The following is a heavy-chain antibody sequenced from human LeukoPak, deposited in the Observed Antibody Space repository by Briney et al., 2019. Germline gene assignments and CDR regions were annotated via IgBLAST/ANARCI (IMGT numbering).Heavy chain of an antibody. J-gene: IGHJ4*02. CDR3: TTDVPTYGPNFDY. CDR1: GFTFSDYY. CDR2: IKSKTDGGTT. Sequence: GXSLRLSCAASGFTFSDYYMSWIRQAPGKGLEWVGRIKSKTDGGTTDYAAPVKGRFTISRDDSKNTLYLQMNSLKTEDTAVYYCTTDVPTYGPNFDYWGQGTLVTVSS. V-gene: IGHV3-15*01. D-gene: IGHD4-17*01.